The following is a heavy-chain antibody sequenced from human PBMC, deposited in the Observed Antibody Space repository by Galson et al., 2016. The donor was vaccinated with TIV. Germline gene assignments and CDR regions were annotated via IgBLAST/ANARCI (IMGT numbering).Heavy chain of an antibody. Sequence: SVKVSCKASGYTFTDYYIHWVRQAPGQGLDWMGWINPNTGGTLYAPTFQGRVTMTRDTSTNTAYIELRRLRSDDTAVYYCAPNHDGSASPPFHHWGQGSLLTVSS. CDR3: APNHDGSASPPFHH. J-gene: IGHJ1*01. CDR2: INPNTGGT. CDR1: GYTFTDYY. D-gene: IGHD3-10*01. V-gene: IGHV1-2*02.